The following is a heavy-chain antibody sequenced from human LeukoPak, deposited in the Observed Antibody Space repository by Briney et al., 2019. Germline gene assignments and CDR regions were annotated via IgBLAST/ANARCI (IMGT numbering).Heavy chain of an antibody. V-gene: IGHV3-48*04. Sequence: GGSLRLSCAASGFTFNSYSMNWVRQAPGKGLEWVSYISSSSTTIHYADSVKGRFTISRDNAKNSLYLHMNSLRAEDTAVYYCATPWDYWGQGTLVTVSS. CDR3: ATPWDY. J-gene: IGHJ4*02. CDR1: GFTFNSYS. CDR2: ISSSSTTI.